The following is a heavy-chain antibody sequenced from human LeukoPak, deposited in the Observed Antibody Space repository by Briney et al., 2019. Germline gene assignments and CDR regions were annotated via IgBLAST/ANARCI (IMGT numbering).Heavy chain of an antibody. J-gene: IGHJ4*02. V-gene: IGHV1-18*01. D-gene: IGHD3-22*01. Sequence: GASVKVSCKASGYTFTSYDINWVRQAPGQGLEWMGWISAYNGNTNYAQNLQGRVTMTADTSTSTAYMELRSLRSDDTAVYYCARSYYYDSSGYYYNYFDYWGQGTLVTVSS. CDR3: ARSYYYDSSGYYYNYFDY. CDR2: ISAYNGNT. CDR1: GYTFTSYD.